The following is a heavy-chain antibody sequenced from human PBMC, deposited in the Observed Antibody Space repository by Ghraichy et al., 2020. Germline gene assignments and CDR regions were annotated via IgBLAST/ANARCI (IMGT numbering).Heavy chain of an antibody. CDR1: GFIFSSYA. CDR3: ATPKHSGGYSYFDY. CDR2: ISYDESNK. Sequence: GGSLRLSCEASGFIFSSYAMHWVRQAPGKGLEWVAVISYDESNKYYADSVKGRFTISRDNSKNTLYLQMNSLRAEDTAVYYCATPKHSGGYSYFDYWGQGTLVTVSS. J-gene: IGHJ4*02. D-gene: IGHD1-26*01. V-gene: IGHV3-30-3*01.